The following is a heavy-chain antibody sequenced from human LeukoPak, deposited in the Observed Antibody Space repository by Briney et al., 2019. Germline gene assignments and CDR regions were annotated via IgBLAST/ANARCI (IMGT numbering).Heavy chain of an antibody. J-gene: IGHJ4*02. CDR2: ISGSGGST. D-gene: IGHD6-13*01. CDR3: AKELTYSSSWQIDY. Sequence: GRSLRLSCAASGFTFSSYAMSWVRQAPGKGLEWVSAISGSGGSTYYADSVKGRFTISRDNSKNTLYLQMNSLRAEDTAVYYCAKELTYSSSWQIDYWGQGTLVTVSS. V-gene: IGHV3-23*01. CDR1: GFTFSSYA.